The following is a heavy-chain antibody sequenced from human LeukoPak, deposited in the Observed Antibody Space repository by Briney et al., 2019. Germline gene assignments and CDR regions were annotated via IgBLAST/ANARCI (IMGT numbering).Heavy chain of an antibody. CDR1: GFIFSSYA. Sequence: GGSLRLSCAASGFIFSSYAMSWVRQAPGKGLEWVSAISGSGGSTYYADSVKGRLTISRDNSKHALYLQMNSLRAEDTAVYYCAKREWELPIWGQGTMVTVSS. CDR3: AKREWELPI. D-gene: IGHD1-26*01. J-gene: IGHJ3*02. V-gene: IGHV3-23*01. CDR2: ISGSGGST.